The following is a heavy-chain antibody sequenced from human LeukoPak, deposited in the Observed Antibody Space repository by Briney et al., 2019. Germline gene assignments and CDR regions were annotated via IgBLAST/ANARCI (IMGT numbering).Heavy chain of an antibody. CDR2: IKSKTDGGTT. CDR3: TTVGYSSSFWFDP. D-gene: IGHD6-6*01. J-gene: IGHJ5*02. V-gene: IGHV3-15*01. CDR1: GFTFSSYA. Sequence: GGSLRLSCTASGFTFSSYAMSWVRQAPGKGLEWVGRIKSKTDGGTTDYAAPVKGRFTISRDDSKNTLYLQMNSLKTEDTAVYYCTTVGYSSSFWFDPWGQGTLVTVSS.